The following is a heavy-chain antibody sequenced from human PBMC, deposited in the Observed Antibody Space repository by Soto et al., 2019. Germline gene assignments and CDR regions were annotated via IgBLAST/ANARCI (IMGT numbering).Heavy chain of an antibody. Sequence: GGSLRLSCAASGFTFSSYEMNWGRQAPGKGLEWVSYISSSGSTIYYADSVKGRFTISRDNAKNSLYLQMNSLRAEDTAVYYCARSVYSSGWRSSHDAFDIWGQGTMVTVSS. D-gene: IGHD6-19*01. J-gene: IGHJ3*02. CDR1: GFTFSSYE. V-gene: IGHV3-48*03. CDR3: ARSVYSSGWRSSHDAFDI. CDR2: ISSSGSTI.